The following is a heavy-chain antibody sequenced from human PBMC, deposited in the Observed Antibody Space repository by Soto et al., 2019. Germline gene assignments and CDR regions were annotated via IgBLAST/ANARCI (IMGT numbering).Heavy chain of an antibody. CDR2: ISSSGSTI. Sequence: PGGSLRLSCAASGFTFSSYEMNWVRQAPGKGLEWVSYISSSGSTIYYADSVKGRFTISRDNAKNSLYLQMNSLRAEDTAVYYCARGRDSNIIVVVPAATFDYWGQGTLVTVSS. CDR3: ARGRDSNIIVVVPAATFDY. D-gene: IGHD2-2*01. V-gene: IGHV3-48*03. CDR1: GFTFSSYE. J-gene: IGHJ4*02.